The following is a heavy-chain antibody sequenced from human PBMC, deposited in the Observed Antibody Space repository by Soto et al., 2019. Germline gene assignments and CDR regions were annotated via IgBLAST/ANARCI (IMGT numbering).Heavy chain of an antibody. CDR1: GGAVRSRDAF. CDR2: ISYSGST. Sequence: SETLARSCTASGGAVRSRDAFWTWMRQHAGKGLEWIGYISYSGSTFYNPSLKIRLTISIDTPKNQFSLKLSSVTAADTAVYYCARGRGSGSDSVSVFDLWGQGTLVTVSS. D-gene: IGHD3-10*01. V-gene: IGHV4-30-4*01. CDR3: ARGRGSGSDSVSVFDL. J-gene: IGHJ4*02.